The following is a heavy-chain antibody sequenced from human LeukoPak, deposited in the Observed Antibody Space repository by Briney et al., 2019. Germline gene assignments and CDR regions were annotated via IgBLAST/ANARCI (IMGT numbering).Heavy chain of an antibody. J-gene: IGHJ6*02. CDR3: ARDKGVTIFGAPDV. CDR1: GYTFTRYY. CDR2: INPSGGST. V-gene: IGHV1-46*01. Sequence: ASVKVSCKASGYTFTRYYIYWVRQAPGQGLEWMGIINPSGGSTNYTQKFQGRVTMTRDTSTSTVYMELSGLRSEDTAAYYCARDKGVTIFGAPDVWGQGTTVTVSS. D-gene: IGHD3-3*01.